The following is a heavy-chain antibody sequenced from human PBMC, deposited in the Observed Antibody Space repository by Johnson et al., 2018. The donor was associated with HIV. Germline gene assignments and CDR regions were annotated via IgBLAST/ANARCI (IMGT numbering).Heavy chain of an antibody. J-gene: IGHJ3*02. CDR3: AKDPLHGGDAFDI. D-gene: IGHD3-10*01. CDR1: GFTFSSYW. V-gene: IGHV3-7*01. Sequence: VQLVESGGGLVQPGGSLRLSCAASGFTFSSYWMSWVRQAPGKGLEWVANIKQDGSEKYYVDSVKGRFTISRDNSKNTLYLQLNSLRAEDTAGYYCAKDPLHGGDAFDIWGQGTMVTVSS. CDR2: IKQDGSEK.